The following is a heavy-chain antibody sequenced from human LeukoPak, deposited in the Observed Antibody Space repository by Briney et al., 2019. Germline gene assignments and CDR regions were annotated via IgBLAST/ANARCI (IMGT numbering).Heavy chain of an antibody. CDR1: GFTFXXYG. CDR2: ISYDGSNK. V-gene: IGHV3-30*18. J-gene: IGHJ4*02. CDR3: AKVYDYYDSSGYFDY. Sequence: PXXSLRLSCAASGFTFXXYGMHWVRQAPGKGLEWVAVISYDGSNKYYADSVKGRFTISRDNSKNTLYLQMNSLRAEDTAVYYCAKVYDYYDSSGYFDYWGQGTLVAVSS. D-gene: IGHD3-22*01.